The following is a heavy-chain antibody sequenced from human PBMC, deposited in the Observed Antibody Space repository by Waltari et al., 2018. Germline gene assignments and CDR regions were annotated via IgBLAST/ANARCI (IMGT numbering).Heavy chain of an antibody. D-gene: IGHD3-22*01. J-gene: IGHJ3*02. CDR3: ARLQGEYDYDSSGYPHDAFDI. CDR1: GGSISSSSYY. V-gene: IGHV4-39*01. Sequence: QLQLQESGPGLVKPSETLSLTCTVSGGSISSSSYYWGWIRQPPGKGLEWIGSIHYSGSTSYTPSLKSRVTISVDTSKNQFALKLSSVTAADTAVYYCARLQGEYDYDSSGYPHDAFDIWGQGTMVTVSS. CDR2: IHYSGST.